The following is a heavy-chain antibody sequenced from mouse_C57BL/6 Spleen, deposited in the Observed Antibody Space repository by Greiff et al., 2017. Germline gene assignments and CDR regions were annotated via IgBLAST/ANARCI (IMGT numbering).Heavy chain of an antibody. V-gene: IGHV1-80*01. CDR1: GYAFSSYW. D-gene: IGHD2-14*01. CDR3: ARGGIGGYYAMDY. CDR2: IYPGDGDT. Sequence: QVQLQQSGAELVKPGASVKISCKASGYAFSSYWMNWVKQRPGKGLEWIGQIYPGDGDTNYNGKFKGKATLTADKSSSTAYMQLSSLTSEDSAVYFCARGGIGGYYAMDYWGQGTSVTVSS. J-gene: IGHJ4*01.